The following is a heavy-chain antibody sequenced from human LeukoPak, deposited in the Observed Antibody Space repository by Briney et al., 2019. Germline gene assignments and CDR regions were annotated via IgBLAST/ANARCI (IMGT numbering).Heavy chain of an antibody. D-gene: IGHD3-10*01. Sequence: GASVKVSCKASVYTFTSYYMHWVRQAPGKGREGMGGFDPEDGETIYAQKFQGRVTMTEDTSTDTAYMELSSLRSEDTAVYYCATAQAIYGSGSYIPLDYWGQGTLVTVSS. CDR3: ATAQAIYGSGSYIPLDY. V-gene: IGHV1-24*01. CDR1: VYTFTSYY. CDR2: FDPEDGET. J-gene: IGHJ4*02.